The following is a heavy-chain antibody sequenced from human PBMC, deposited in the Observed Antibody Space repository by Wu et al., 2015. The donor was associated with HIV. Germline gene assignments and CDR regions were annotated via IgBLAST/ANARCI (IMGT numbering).Heavy chain of an antibody. Sequence: QVQLLQSGAEVKEPGASVKIACKTSGYIFTTKYMSWVREAPGQGLQWMGIINPSGGSTSYAQKFEGRLTLTRDTSTDTVYMELIRLTSEDTAIYYCARDRHVFPTLFTVFELVMYYSYYMDVVGTKGPRSSSP. CDR2: INPSGGST. J-gene: IGHJ6*03. CDR3: ARDRHVFPTLFTVFELVMYYSYYMDV. D-gene: IGHD3-3*01. CDR1: GYIFTTKY. V-gene: IGHV1-46*03.